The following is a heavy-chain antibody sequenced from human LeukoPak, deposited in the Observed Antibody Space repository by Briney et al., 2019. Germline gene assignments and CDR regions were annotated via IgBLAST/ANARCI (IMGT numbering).Heavy chain of an antibody. V-gene: IGHV3-21*01. Sequence: PGGSLRLSCAASGFTFSSYSMNWVRQAPGKGLEWVSSISSSSSYIYYADSVKGRFTISRDNAKNSLYLQMNSLRAEDTAVYYCARDYSGQWEQLTGWWIDPWGQGTLVIVSS. J-gene: IGHJ5*02. CDR1: GFTFSSYS. CDR3: ARDYSGQWEQLTGWWIDP. D-gene: IGHD1-26*01. CDR2: ISSSSSYI.